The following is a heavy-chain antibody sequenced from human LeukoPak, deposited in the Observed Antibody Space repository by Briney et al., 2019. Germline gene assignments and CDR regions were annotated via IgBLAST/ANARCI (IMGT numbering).Heavy chain of an antibody. Sequence: PSETLSLTCAVYGGSFSGYYWSWIRQPPGKGLEWIGEINHSGSTYYNPSLKSRVTISVDTSKNQFSLKLSSVTAADTAVYYCARNYDILTGYEPLLFDPWGQGTLVTVSS. J-gene: IGHJ5*02. V-gene: IGHV4-34*01. CDR3: ARNYDILTGYEPLLFDP. CDR2: INHSGST. CDR1: GGSFSGYY. D-gene: IGHD3-9*01.